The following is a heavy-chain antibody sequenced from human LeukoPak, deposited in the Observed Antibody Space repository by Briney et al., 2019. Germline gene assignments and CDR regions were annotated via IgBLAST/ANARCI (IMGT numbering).Heavy chain of an antibody. CDR2: ISTDSGETI. Sequence: PGGSLRLSCTVSGFTFSSLEMNWVRQAPGKRLDWLAYISTDSGETIYYADSVEGRFTISRDNAKNSLYLQMNSLRVEDTATYYSATLTGGRCSRTSCPYDYWGQGTLVTVSS. V-gene: IGHV3-48*03. CDR1: GFTFSSLE. J-gene: IGHJ4*02. CDR3: ATLTGGRCSRTSCPYDY. D-gene: IGHD2-2*01.